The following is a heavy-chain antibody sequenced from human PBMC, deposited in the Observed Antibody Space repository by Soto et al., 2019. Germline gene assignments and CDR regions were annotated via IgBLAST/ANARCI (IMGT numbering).Heavy chain of an antibody. Sequence: ASVKVSCKASGYSFTSLDINWVRQTAGQGLEWMGWMEPSTGRTGYAQKFQGRVTMTRDTSINTAYMGLTTLTSDDTAFYYCARGVSAGVDYWGQGTLVTVSS. D-gene: IGHD1-26*01. CDR2: MEPSTGRT. V-gene: IGHV1-8*01. J-gene: IGHJ4*02. CDR1: GYSFTSLD. CDR3: ARGVSAGVDY.